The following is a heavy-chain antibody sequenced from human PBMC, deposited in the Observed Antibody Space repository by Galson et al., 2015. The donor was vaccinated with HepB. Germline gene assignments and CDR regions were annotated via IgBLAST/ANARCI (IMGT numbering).Heavy chain of an antibody. D-gene: IGHD5-18*01. V-gene: IGHV1-69*13. Sequence: SVKVSCKASGGTFSSYAISWVRQAPGQGLEWMGGITPIFGSANYAQKFQGRVTITADESTSTVYMEVSSLRSEDTAVYYCARRGDTPMDTYFDHWGQGTLVTASS. CDR3: ARRGDTPMDTYFDH. CDR1: GGTFSSYA. J-gene: IGHJ4*02. CDR2: ITPIFGSA.